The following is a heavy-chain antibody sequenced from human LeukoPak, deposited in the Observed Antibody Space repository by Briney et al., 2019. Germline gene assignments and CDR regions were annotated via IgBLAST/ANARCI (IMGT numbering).Heavy chain of an antibody. V-gene: IGHV4-59*01. J-gene: IGHJ4*02. CDR2: IYYSGST. CDR1: GGSISSYY. CDR3: ASHYYDSSGFAYYFDY. D-gene: IGHD3-22*01. Sequence: SETLSLTCTVSGGSISSYYWSWIRQPPGKGLEWIWYIYYSGSTNYNPSLKSRVTISVDTSKNQFSLKLSSVTAADTAVYYCASHYYDSSGFAYYFDYWGQGTLVTVSS.